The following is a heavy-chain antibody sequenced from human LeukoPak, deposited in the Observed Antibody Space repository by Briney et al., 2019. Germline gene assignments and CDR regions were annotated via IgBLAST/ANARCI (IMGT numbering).Heavy chain of an antibody. Sequence: ASVKVSCKTSGYTFTSYLLHWVRLAPGQSLEWMGWINAGNGNTKYSQRFQGRITISRDTSATIAYMELSSLTSEDTAVYYCARTFYSASGSYPHWGQGTLVTVSS. J-gene: IGHJ4*02. CDR3: ARTFYSASGSYPH. V-gene: IGHV1-3*01. D-gene: IGHD3-10*01. CDR2: INAGNGNT. CDR1: GYTFTSYL.